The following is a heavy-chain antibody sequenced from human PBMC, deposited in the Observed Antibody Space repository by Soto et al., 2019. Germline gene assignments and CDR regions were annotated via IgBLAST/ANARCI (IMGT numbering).Heavy chain of an antibody. CDR3: ARESDSGSYYFDY. J-gene: IGHJ4*02. D-gene: IGHD3-10*01. CDR2: IYNSGST. CDR1: GDSVSSGSCD. Sequence: PSGTLSLTWTGSGDSVSSGSCDWSWLRPPPGKGLEWIGYIYNSGSTNYNPSLKSRVTISVDTSKNHFSLRMSSVTAADTAVYYCARESDSGSYYFDYWGRGNLVTVSS. V-gene: IGHV4-61*03.